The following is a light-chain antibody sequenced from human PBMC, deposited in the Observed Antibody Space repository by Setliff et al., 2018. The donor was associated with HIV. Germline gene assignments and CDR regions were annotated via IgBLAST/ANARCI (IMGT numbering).Light chain of an antibody. CDR2: DVT. Sequence: SALTQPRSVSGSPGQSVTISCTGTSSDLGAYDYVSWYQQHPGKAPKLIIFDVTERPSGVPDRFSGSKSGNTASLTISGLQSADEADYYCCSNAARPTFYVFGTGTKV. J-gene: IGLJ1*01. CDR3: CSNAARPTFYV. CDR1: SSDLGAYDY. V-gene: IGLV2-11*01.